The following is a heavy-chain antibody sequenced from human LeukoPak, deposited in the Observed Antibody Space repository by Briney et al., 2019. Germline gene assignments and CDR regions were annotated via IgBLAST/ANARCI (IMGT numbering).Heavy chain of an antibody. D-gene: IGHD3-9*01. Sequence: SETLSLTCALYGGSFSGYYWSWIRQPPGKGLEWIGEINHSGSTNYNPSLKSRVTISVDTSKNQFSLKLSSVTAADTAAYYCARGRFTIFIWGQGTMVTVSS. V-gene: IGHV4-34*01. CDR3: ARGRFTIFI. CDR1: GGSFSGYY. J-gene: IGHJ3*02. CDR2: INHSGST.